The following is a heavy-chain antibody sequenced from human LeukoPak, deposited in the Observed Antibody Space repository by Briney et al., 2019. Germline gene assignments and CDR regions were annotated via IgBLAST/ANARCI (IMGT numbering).Heavy chain of an antibody. CDR2: INQSGRT. J-gene: IGHJ4*02. CDR3: ARAVVPAARPFDY. Sequence: SETLSLTCAVYDGSFSGYYWSCLRQPPGRGLEWIGEINQSGRTNYNPSLKSRVTISVDTSKNQFSLKLSSVTAADTAVYYCARAVVPAARPFDYWGQGTLVTVSS. V-gene: IGHV4-34*01. D-gene: IGHD2-2*01. CDR1: DGSFSGYY.